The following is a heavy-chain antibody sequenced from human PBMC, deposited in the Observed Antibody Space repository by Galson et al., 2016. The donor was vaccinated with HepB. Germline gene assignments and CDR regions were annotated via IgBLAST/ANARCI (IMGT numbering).Heavy chain of an antibody. V-gene: IGHV1-18*04. D-gene: IGHD3-16*01. CDR3: ARDRVGRALVTGDDAFDV. CDR1: GYGLPNYA. Sequence: SVKVSCTASGYGLPNYAITWVRQAPGQGPEWMGWVSAYNSMTMYAQTFQGRLTISTATSPGYMEMTGLTSDDTAMYFCARDRVGRALVTGDDAFDVWGQGSMVIVAS. CDR2: VSAYNSMT. J-gene: IGHJ3*01.